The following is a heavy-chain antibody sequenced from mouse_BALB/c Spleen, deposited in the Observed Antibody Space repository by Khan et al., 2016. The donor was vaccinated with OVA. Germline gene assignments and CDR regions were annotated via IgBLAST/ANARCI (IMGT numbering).Heavy chain of an antibody. J-gene: IGHJ2*01. CDR2: INPTSGYT. Sequence: VELVESGAELAKPGASVKMSCKASGYTFTTYWMHWVKQRPGQGLEWIGYINPTSGYTDYNENFKDRAILSADKSSSTAYMQLSSLTSEDSAVYYCTRDRIDYWGQGTTLTVSS. CDR1: GYTFTTYW. V-gene: IGHV1-7*01. CDR3: TRDRIDY.